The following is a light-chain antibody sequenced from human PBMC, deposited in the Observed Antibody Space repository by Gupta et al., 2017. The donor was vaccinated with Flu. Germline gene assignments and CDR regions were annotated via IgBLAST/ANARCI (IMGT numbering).Light chain of an antibody. Sequence: SQELTQPPSFSVTPGQTARITCSGDALPEQYAYWYQQKPGQAPVLVIYKDSERPSGIPERFSGSSSGTTVTLTISGVQAEDEAEYYCQSADSSGAYEVFGGGTKLTVL. CDR3: QSADSSGAYEV. J-gene: IGLJ2*01. V-gene: IGLV3-25*03. CDR1: ALPEQY. CDR2: KDS.